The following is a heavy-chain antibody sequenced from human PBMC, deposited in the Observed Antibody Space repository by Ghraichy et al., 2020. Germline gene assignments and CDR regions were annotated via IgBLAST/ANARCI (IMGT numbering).Heavy chain of an antibody. CDR1: GGSFSGYY. CDR3: ARGHYGDYRFDY. J-gene: IGHJ4*02. Sequence: SETLSLTCAVYGGSFSGYYWSWIRQPTGKGLEWIGEINHSGSTNYNPSLKSRVTISVDTSKNQFSLKLSSVTAADTAVYYCARGHYGDYRFDYWGQGTLVTVSS. D-gene: IGHD4-17*01. CDR2: INHSGST. V-gene: IGHV4-34*01.